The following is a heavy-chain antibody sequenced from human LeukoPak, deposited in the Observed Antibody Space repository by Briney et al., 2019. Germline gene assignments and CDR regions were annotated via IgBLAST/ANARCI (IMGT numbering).Heavy chain of an antibody. J-gene: IGHJ4*02. CDR3: ATCSATGRTPDY. Sequence: GGSLRLSCAASGFTFSTYAMLWVRQAPGKGLEWVAVISYDEENKSYADSVKGRFTISRDNSKNTLYLQMSSLRPDDTAVYFCATCSATGRTPDYWGRGTLVAVSS. CDR1: GFTFSTYA. D-gene: IGHD1-1*01. V-gene: IGHV3-30*04. CDR2: ISYDEENK.